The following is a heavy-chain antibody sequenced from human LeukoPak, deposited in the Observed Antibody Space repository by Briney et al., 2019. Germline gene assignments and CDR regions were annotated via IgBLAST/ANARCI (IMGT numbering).Heavy chain of an antibody. V-gene: IGHV3-48*01. D-gene: IGHD6-13*01. Sequence: GGSLRLSCAASGFTFSTYSMSWVRQAPGKGLKWVSYISSISSIIYYADSVKGRFTISRDNAKSSLYLQMDSLRAEDTAVYYCARSRPGTEAGQPNFDYWGQGTLVTVSS. CDR3: ARSRPGTEAGQPNFDY. CDR2: ISSISSII. J-gene: IGHJ4*02. CDR1: GFTFSTYS.